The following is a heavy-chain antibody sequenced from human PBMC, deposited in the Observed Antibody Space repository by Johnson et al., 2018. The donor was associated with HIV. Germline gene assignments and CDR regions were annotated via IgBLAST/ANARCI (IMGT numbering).Heavy chain of an antibody. CDR1: GLTVSSNY. D-gene: IGHD1-26*01. CDR2: IYSGGST. Sequence: VQLVESGGGLVQPGGSLRLSCVASGLTVSSNYMTWVRQSPGKGLECVSVIYSGGSTYYADSVKGRFTISRDNSKNTLYLQMNSLRAEDTAVYYCARSSGSYLDDAFDIWGQGTMVTVSS. V-gene: IGHV3-66*01. CDR3: ARSSGSYLDDAFDI. J-gene: IGHJ3*02.